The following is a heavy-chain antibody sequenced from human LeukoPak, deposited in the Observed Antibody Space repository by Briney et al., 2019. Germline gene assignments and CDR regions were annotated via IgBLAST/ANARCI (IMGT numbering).Heavy chain of an antibody. CDR2: ISGSGGST. CDR1: GVTFSSYA. D-gene: IGHD3-10*01. V-gene: IGHV3-23*01. J-gene: IGHJ2*01. Sequence: GGSLRLSCAASGVTFSSYAMSWVRQAPGKGLEWVSAISGSGGSTYYADSVKGRFTISRDNSKNTLYLQMNSLRAEDTAVYYCARVFLSTMVRGPFDLWGRGTLVTVSS. CDR3: ARVFLSTMVRGPFDL.